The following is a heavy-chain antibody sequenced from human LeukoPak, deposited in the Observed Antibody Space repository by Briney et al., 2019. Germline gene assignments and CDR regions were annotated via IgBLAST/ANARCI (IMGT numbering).Heavy chain of an antibody. D-gene: IGHD5-12*01. CDR2: IRYDGSNK. CDR1: GFTFSSYG. CDR3: AKGGGYEAQYYYYYLDV. V-gene: IGHV3-30*02. Sequence: QPGGSLRLSCAASGFTFSSYGMHWVRQAPGKGLEWVAFIRYDGSNKYYADSVKGRFTISRDNSKNTLYLQMKSLRAEDTAVYYCAKGGGYEAQYYYYYLDVWGKGTTATISS. J-gene: IGHJ6*03.